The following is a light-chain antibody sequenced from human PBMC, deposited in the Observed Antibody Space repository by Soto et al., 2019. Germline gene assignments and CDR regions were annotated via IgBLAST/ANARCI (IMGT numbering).Light chain of an antibody. CDR3: QQYENSPPYT. CDR1: ESIRSSQ. Sequence: EVVLTQSPDTLSLSPGERASLSCRASESIRSSQFAWYQHKPGQASRLLIYSASSRATGIPDRFSGSGSGTDFTLTISRLEPEDFAVYYCQQYENSPPYTFGQGTKLEIK. CDR2: SAS. J-gene: IGKJ2*01. V-gene: IGKV3-20*01.